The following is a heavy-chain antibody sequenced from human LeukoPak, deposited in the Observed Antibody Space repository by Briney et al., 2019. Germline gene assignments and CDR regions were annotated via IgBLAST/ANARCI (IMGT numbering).Heavy chain of an antibody. CDR3: ARHAHY. CDR1: GFTFSDYY. CDR2: IYYSGSI. V-gene: IGHV4-39*01. Sequence: GSLRLSCAASGFTFSDYYMSWIRQPPGKGLEWIGSIYYSGSIYCIPSLKSRVTISVDTSKNQFSLKLTSVTAADTAVYYCARHAHYWGQGTLVTVSS. J-gene: IGHJ4*02.